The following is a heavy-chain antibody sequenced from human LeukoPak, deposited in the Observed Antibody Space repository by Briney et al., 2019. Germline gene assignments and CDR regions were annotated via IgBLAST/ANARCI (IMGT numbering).Heavy chain of an antibody. CDR2: IYSSGST. CDR3: AKSGGYGLIDY. J-gene: IGHJ4*02. D-gene: IGHD1-26*01. Sequence: SETLSLTYTVSGASVSGSPYYWGWIRQPRGKGLEWIGSIYSSGSTYYNASLQSRVTISIETSKNQISLRLNSVTAADTAIYYCAKSGGYGLIDYWGQGTLVTVSS. V-gene: IGHV4-39*01. CDR1: GASVSGSPYY.